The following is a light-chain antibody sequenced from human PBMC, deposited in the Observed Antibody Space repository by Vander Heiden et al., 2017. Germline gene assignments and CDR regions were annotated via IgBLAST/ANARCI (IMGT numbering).Light chain of an antibody. CDR2: DVF. Sequence: QSALTQPASVSGSPGQSITISCTGTSSDVGGYNSVSWYQQHPGKAPILLIYDVFNRPSGVSFRVSGSKSGSTASLTISGLQAEDEAYYYCASYTSSSTDVFGTGTKLTVL. J-gene: IGLJ1*01. CDR1: SSDVGGYNS. CDR3: ASYTSSSTDV. V-gene: IGLV2-14*01.